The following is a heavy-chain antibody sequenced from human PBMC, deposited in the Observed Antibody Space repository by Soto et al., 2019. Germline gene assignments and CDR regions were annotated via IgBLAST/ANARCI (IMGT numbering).Heavy chain of an antibody. V-gene: IGHV3-23*01. CDR3: AKTLGQVDPFDY. J-gene: IGHJ4*02. CDR2: ISSSAAST. D-gene: IGHD3-3*01. Sequence: EVQLLGSGGGLVQPGGSLRLSCAASGFTFSSSAMSWVRQAPGKGLEWVSSISSSAASTYYPDSVRGRFTISRDNSKNTLSLQMNSLRAEDTAVYYCAKTLGQVDPFDYWGQGTLVTVSS. CDR1: GFTFSSSA.